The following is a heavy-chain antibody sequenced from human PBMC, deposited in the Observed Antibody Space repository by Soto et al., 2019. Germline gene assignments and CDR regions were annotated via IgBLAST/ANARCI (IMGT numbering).Heavy chain of an antibody. CDR2: IWYDGSNK. V-gene: IGHV3-33*01. Sequence: QVQLVESGGGVVQPGRSLRLSCAASGFTFSSYGMHWVRHAPGKGLEWVAVIWYDGSNKYYADSVKGRFTISRDNSKNTLYLQMNSLRAEDTAVYYCARGLEVVTLDYWGQGTLVTVSS. J-gene: IGHJ4*02. CDR1: GFTFSSYG. CDR3: ARGLEVVTLDY. D-gene: IGHD3-22*01.